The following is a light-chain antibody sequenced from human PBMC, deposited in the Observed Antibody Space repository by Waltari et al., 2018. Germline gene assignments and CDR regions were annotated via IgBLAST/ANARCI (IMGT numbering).Light chain of an antibody. CDR3: QQYNNHWA. J-gene: IGKJ1*01. Sequence: DIHMTQSPSTRSAAVGDRVPITCRASQSIGNWLAWYQQKPGQAPKLLIYTPANLETGVPSRFSGSGAGAEFTLTISSLQPDDFATYYCQQYNNHWAFGEGTKVEIK. CDR2: TPA. V-gene: IGKV1-5*03. CDR1: QSIGNW.